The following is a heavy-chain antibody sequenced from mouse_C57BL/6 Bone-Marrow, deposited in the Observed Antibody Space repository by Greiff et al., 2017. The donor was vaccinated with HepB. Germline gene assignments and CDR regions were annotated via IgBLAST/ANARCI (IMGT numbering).Heavy chain of an antibody. D-gene: IGHD1-1*01. CDR3: ARPVRITTVVAPLAY. V-gene: IGHV1-81*01. J-gene: IGHJ3*01. CDR1: GYTFTSYG. Sequence: QVQLQQSGAELARPGASVKLSCKASGYTFTSYGISWVKQRTGQGLEWIGEIYPRSGNTYYNEKFKGKATLTADKSSSTAYMELRSLTSEDSAVYFCARPVRITTVVAPLAYWGQGTLVTVSA. CDR2: IYPRSGNT.